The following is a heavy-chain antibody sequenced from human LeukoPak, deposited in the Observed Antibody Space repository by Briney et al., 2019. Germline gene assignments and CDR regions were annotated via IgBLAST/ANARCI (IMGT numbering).Heavy chain of an antibody. CDR1: GGSFRGYY. Sequence: SETLSLXCAVYGGSFRGYYWSWIRQPPGKGLEWIGEINHSGSTNYNPSLKSRVTISVDTSKNQFSLKLSSVTAADTAVYYCARAPIVDYWGQGTLVTVSS. CDR3: ARAPIVDY. J-gene: IGHJ4*02. CDR2: INHSGST. V-gene: IGHV4-34*01.